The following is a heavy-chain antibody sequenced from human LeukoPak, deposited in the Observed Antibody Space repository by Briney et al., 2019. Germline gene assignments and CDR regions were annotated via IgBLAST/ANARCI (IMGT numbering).Heavy chain of an antibody. V-gene: IGHV4-59*01. CDR3: ARYKRPNYYNGMDV. J-gene: IGHJ6*02. D-gene: IGHD1-14*01. CDR2: IYYSGST. Sequence: PSETLSLTCSVSGGSISIYYWSWIRQPPGKGLEWIGYIYYSGSTNYNPSLNSRVTISVDTSKNQFSLKLTSVTAADTAVYYCARYKRPNYYNGMDVWGQGTTVTVSS. CDR1: GGSISIYY.